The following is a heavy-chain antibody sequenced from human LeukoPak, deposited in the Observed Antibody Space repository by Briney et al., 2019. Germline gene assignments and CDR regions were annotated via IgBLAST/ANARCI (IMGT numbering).Heavy chain of an antibody. Sequence: ASVKVSCKTSGYTFTGYYIHWVRQAPGQGLEWMGWINPNSGGTNYAQKFQGRVTMTRDTSISTAYMELSRLRSDDTAVYYCARDYSGSYLVSYYYYMDVWGKGTTVTVSS. D-gene: IGHD1-26*01. CDR3: ARDYSGSYLVSYYYYMDV. CDR1: GYTFTGYY. V-gene: IGHV1-2*02. J-gene: IGHJ6*03. CDR2: INPNSGGT.